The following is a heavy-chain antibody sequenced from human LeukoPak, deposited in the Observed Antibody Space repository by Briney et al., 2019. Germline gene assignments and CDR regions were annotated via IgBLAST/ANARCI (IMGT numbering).Heavy chain of an antibody. CDR1: GGSISSGSYY. V-gene: IGHV4-61*02. CDR2: IYTNGST. D-gene: IGHD3-22*01. J-gene: IGHJ4*02. Sequence: SQTLSLTCTVSGGSISSGSYYWSWIRQPAGKGLEWIGRIYTNGSTNYNPSLKSRVTISVDTSKNQFSLKLSSVTAADTAVYYCASIGLLQYFDYWGQGTLVTVSS. CDR3: ASIGLLQYFDY.